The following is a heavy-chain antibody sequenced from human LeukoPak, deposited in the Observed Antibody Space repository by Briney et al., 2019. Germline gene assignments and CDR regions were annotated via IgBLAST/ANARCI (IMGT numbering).Heavy chain of an antibody. CDR1: GVTVSGNY. CDR2: IYTSGDT. CDR3: VRVRYSGSWFPVPNFDC. J-gene: IGHJ4*02. D-gene: IGHD1-26*01. Sequence: GGSLRLSCAASGVTVSGNYMSWVRQAPGKGLEWVSVIYTSGDTYYADSVKGRFTISRDSSKNTLYLQMNTLRTEDTAVYYCVRVRYSGSWFPVPNFDCWGQETLVTVYS. V-gene: IGHV3-66*01.